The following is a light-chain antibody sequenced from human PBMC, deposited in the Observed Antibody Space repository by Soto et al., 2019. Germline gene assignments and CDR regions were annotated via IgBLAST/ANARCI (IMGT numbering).Light chain of an antibody. J-gene: IGKJ5*01. V-gene: IGKV3-20*01. CDR2: GAS. Sequence: VLTQSPGTLSLSPSECASLXWRACKTVSLTYLTWYQQKPGQAPRLLIFGASKRATGIPDRFSGSGSGRDFTLTISGLEPEDFAVYYCQQYGSSPLISFGQGTRLEIK. CDR3: QQYGSSPLIS. CDR1: KTVSLTY.